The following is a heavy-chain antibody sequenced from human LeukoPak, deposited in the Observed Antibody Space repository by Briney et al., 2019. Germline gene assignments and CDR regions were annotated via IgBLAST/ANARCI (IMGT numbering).Heavy chain of an antibody. CDR2: INPNSGGT. CDR3: ALDTAMLPTDYYGMDV. D-gene: IGHD5-18*01. CDR1: GYTFTGYY. J-gene: IGHJ6*02. V-gene: IGHV1-2*02. Sequence: ASVKVSRKASGYTFTGYYMHWVRQAPGQGLEWMGWINPNSGGTNYAQKFQGRVTMTRDTSISTAYMELSRLRSDDTAVYYCALDTAMLPTDYYGMDVWGQGTTVTVSS.